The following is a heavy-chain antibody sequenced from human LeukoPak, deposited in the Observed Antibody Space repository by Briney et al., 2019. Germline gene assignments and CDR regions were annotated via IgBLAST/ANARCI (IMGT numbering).Heavy chain of an antibody. Sequence: GGSLRLSCAASGFTFSSYGMSWVRQAPGKGLEWVSAFSGSGGSTYYADSVKGRLTLSRDNPKNTLYLQMNSLRAEDAAVYYCAKLSTFRGVSVDYWGQGTLVTVSS. V-gene: IGHV3-23*01. D-gene: IGHD3-16*01. J-gene: IGHJ4*02. CDR2: FSGSGGST. CDR1: GFTFSSYG. CDR3: AKLSTFRGVSVDY.